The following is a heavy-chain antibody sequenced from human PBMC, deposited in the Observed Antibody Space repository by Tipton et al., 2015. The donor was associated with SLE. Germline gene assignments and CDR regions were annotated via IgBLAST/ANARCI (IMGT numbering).Heavy chain of an antibody. J-gene: IGHJ4*02. D-gene: IGHD6-13*01. CDR3: ARDPSYREKQLGVFDY. CDR2: ISSSSTYI. CDR1: GFTFSHYS. Sequence: SLRLSCAASGFTFSHYSMNWVRPAPGKGLEWVSSISSSSTYIDYADSVKGRFTISRDNAKNSLYLQMNSLRAEDRGVYYCARDPSYREKQLGVFDYWGQGALVIVSS. V-gene: IGHV3-21*03.